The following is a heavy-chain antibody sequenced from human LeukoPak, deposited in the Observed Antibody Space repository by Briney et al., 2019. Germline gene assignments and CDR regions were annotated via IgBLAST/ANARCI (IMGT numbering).Heavy chain of an antibody. D-gene: IGHD3-22*01. CDR1: GYTFTSYD. Sequence: ASVKVSCKASGYTFTSYDINWVRQATGQGLEWMGWINPNSGGTNYAQKFQGRVTMTRDTSISTAYMELSRLRSDDTAVYYCARDGYDSSGYYYGLPGYWGQGTLVTVSS. V-gene: IGHV1-2*02. CDR3: ARDGYDSSGYYYGLPGY. J-gene: IGHJ4*02. CDR2: INPNSGGT.